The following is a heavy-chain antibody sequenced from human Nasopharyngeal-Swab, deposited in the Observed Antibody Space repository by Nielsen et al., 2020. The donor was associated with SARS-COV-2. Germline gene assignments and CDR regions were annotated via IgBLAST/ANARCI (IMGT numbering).Heavy chain of an antibody. CDR3: ARPRGYNYGTYFDY. J-gene: IGHJ4*02. CDR1: GFTFSSYA. V-gene: IGHV3-30-3*01. CDR2: ISYDGSNK. D-gene: IGHD5-18*01. Sequence: GESLKISCAASGFTFSSYAMHWVRQAPGKGLEWVAVISYDGSNKYYADSVKGRFTISRDNSKNTLYLQMNSLRAEDTAVYYCARPRGYNYGTYFDYWGQGTLVTVSS.